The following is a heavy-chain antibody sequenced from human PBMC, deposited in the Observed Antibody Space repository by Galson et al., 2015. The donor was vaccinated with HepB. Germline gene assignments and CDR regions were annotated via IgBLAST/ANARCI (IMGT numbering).Heavy chain of an antibody. D-gene: IGHD3-3*01. CDR3: ARGLFRFLEWSDAFDI. Sequence: SVKVSCKASGYTFTSFGMNWVRQAPGQGLEWMGWISAYNGNTNYAQKFRGRVTVTRDTSTSTAYMELRSLRSDDTAVYYCARGLFRFLEWSDAFDIWGQGTMVTVSS. V-gene: IGHV1-18*01. CDR1: GYTFTSFG. J-gene: IGHJ3*02. CDR2: ISAYNGNT.